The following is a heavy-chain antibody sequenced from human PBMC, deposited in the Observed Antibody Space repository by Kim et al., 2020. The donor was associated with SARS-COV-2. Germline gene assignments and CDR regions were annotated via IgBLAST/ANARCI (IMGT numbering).Heavy chain of an antibody. CDR3: ARIGDY. D-gene: IGHD2-15*01. Sequence: YTGESDTRYIPSVQGQVTISADKAISTAYLQWSSLKASDTAMYYCARIGDYWGQGTLVTVSS. J-gene: IGHJ4*02. V-gene: IGHV5-51*01. CDR2: YTGESDT.